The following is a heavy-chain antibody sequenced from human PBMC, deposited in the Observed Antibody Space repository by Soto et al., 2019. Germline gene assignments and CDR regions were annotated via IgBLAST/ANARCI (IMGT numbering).Heavy chain of an antibody. D-gene: IGHD5-12*01. CDR2: IIPIFGTA. V-gene: IGHV1-69*01. J-gene: IGHJ4*02. CDR1: GGTFSSYA. CDR3: ARDAPGRDGYPPNYFDY. Sequence: QVQLVQSGAEEKKPGSSVKVSCKASGGTFSSYAISWVRQAPGQGLEWMGGIIPIFGTANYAQKFQGRVTITADESTSTAYMELSSLRSEDTAVYYCARDAPGRDGYPPNYFDYWGQGTLVTVSS.